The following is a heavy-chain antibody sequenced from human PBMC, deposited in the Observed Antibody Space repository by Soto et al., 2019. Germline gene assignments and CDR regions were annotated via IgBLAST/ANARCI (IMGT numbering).Heavy chain of an antibody. CDR3: TSSLGSGRGSYGMDV. D-gene: IGHD3-10*01. Sequence: EVQLVESGGGLVQPGGSLRLSCAGSGFTFGNYWMHWVRQDPVKGLVWVSRISSDGSTTTTYADSVKGRFTISRDNARNTLWLQMNSLTVDDTAVYYCTSSLGSGRGSYGMDVWGQGTTVTVSS. V-gene: IGHV3-74*01. J-gene: IGHJ6*02. CDR1: GFTFGNYW. CDR2: ISSDGSTT.